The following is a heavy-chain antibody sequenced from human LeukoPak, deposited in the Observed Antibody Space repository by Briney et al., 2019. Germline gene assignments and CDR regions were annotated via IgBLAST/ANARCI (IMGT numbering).Heavy chain of an antibody. CDR2: IYYSGST. V-gene: IGHV4-31*11. CDR1: GGPFSGYY. CDR3: ARGAGLVVPAAIDY. D-gene: IGHD2-2*01. Sequence: PSETLSLTCAVYGGPFSGYYWSWIRQHPGKGLEWIGYIYYSGSTYYNPSLKSRVTISVDTSKNQFSLKLSSVTAADTAVYYCARGAGLVVPAAIDYWGQGTLVTVSS. J-gene: IGHJ4*02.